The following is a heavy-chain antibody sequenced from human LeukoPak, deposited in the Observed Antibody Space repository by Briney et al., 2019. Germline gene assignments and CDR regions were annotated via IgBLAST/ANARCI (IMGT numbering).Heavy chain of an antibody. J-gene: IGHJ4*02. V-gene: IGHV3-74*01. D-gene: IGHD5-18*01. CDR2: IVVDGSDT. CDR3: ARDVSYGYDY. CDR1: GFAFSRYW. Sequence: GGSLRLSCAASGFAFSRYWMHWVRQAAGKGLVWVSRIVVDGSDTTYADSVKGRFTISRDNAKNTLYLQMNSLRDEDTAVYYCARDVSYGYDYWGQGTLVTVSS.